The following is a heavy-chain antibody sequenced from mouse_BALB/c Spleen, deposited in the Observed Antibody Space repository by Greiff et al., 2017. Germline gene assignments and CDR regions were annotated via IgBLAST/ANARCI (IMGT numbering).Heavy chain of an antibody. CDR2: ISPSNGRT. D-gene: IGHD1-1*01. CDR3: ARGCGSRDWYIDV. Sequence: VQLQQSGAELVKPGASVKLSCKASGYTFTSYWMYWVRQRPGQGLEWIGEISPSNGRTNYNEKFKGKVTLTVDNSSNTAYMQLSSLTSEDSAVYDCARGCGSRDWYIDVWGAGTTVTVSS. CDR1: GYTFTSYW. J-gene: IGHJ1*01. V-gene: IGHV1S81*02.